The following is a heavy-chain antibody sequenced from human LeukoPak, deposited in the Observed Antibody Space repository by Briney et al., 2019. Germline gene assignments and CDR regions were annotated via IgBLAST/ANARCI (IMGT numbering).Heavy chain of an antibody. D-gene: IGHD3-10*01. CDR2: INHSGST. Sequence: PSETLSLTCAAYGGSFSGYYWSWIRQPPGKGLEWIGEINHSGSTNYNPSLKSRVTISVDTSKNQFSLKLSSVTAADTAVYYCARGVWTPPSLSPYYGSGSYYRGTYFDYWGQGTLVTVSS. V-gene: IGHV4-34*01. CDR1: GGSFSGYY. J-gene: IGHJ4*02. CDR3: ARGVWTPPSLSPYYGSGSYYRGTYFDY.